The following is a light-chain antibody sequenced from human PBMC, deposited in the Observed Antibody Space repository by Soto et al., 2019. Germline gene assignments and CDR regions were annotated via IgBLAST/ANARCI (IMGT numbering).Light chain of an antibody. CDR3: QQYDNLPLT. J-gene: IGKJ5*01. Sequence: IQMTQSPSTLSASVGDRVTITCRASQSISSWLAWYQQKPGKAPKLLIYDASSLETGVPSRFSGSGSGTDFTFTISSLQPEDIATYYCQQYDNLPLTFGQGTRLEIK. CDR1: QSISSW. V-gene: IGKV1-5*01. CDR2: DAS.